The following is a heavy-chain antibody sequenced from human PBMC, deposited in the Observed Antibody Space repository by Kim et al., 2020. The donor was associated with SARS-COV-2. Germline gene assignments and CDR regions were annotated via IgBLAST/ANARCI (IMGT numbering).Heavy chain of an antibody. CDR3: ARHTYYYYGMDV. CDR1: GGSISSYY. Sequence: SETLSPTCTVSGGSISSYYWSWIRQPPGKGLEWIGYIYYSGSTNYNPSLKSRVTISVDTSKNQFSLKLSSVTAADTAVYYCARHTYYYYGMDVWGQGTTVTVSS. J-gene: IGHJ6*02. CDR2: IYYSGST. V-gene: IGHV4-59*08.